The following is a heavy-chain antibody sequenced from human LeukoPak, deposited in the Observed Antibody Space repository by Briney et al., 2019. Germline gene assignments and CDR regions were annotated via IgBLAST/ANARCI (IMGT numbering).Heavy chain of an antibody. CDR1: GFTFSNAW. CDR3: TGCSSTTCFYYYYMDV. J-gene: IGHJ6*03. Sequence: GGSLRLSCAASGFTFSNAWMSWVRQAPGKGLEWVGRIKSKTDGGTTDCAAPVKGRFTISRDDSKNTLYLQMNSLKTEDTAVYYCTGCSSTTCFYYYYMDVWGKGTTVTVSS. V-gene: IGHV3-15*01. CDR2: IKSKTDGGTT. D-gene: IGHD2-2*01.